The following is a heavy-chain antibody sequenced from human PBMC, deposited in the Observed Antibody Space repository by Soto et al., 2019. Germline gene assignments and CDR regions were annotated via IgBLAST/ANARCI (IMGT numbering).Heavy chain of an antibody. Sequence: EVQLVESGGGLVQPGRSLRLSCAASGFTFDDYAMHWVRQAPGKGLEWVSGISWNSGSIGYADSVKGRFTISRDNAKNSLYLQMNSLRAEDTALYCCAKDAKLYYIFYMDVWGKGTPVTVSS. V-gene: IGHV3-9*01. CDR1: GFTFDDYA. J-gene: IGHJ6*03. CDR3: AKDAKLYYIFYMDV. CDR2: ISWNSGSI.